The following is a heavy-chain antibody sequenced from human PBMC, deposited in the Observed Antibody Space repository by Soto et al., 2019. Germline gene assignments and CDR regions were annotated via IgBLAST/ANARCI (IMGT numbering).Heavy chain of an antibody. V-gene: IGHV1-3*01. J-gene: IGHJ4*02. CDR2: INAGNGNT. CDR3: ARDRLGYSGYDHFDY. Sequence: ASVKVSCKASGYTFTSYAMNWVRQAPGQRLEWMGWINAGNGNTKYSQKFQGRVTITRDTSASTAYMELSSLRSEDTAVYYCARDRLGYSGYDHFDYWGQGTLVTVSS. CDR1: GYTFTSYA. D-gene: IGHD5-12*01.